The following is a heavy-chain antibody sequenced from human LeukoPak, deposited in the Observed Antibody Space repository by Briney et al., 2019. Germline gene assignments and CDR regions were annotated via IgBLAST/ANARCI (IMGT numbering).Heavy chain of an antibody. Sequence: PGGSLRLSCAASGFTFSSYAMHGVRQAPGKGLEWVAVISYDGSNKYYADSVKGRFTISRDNSKNTLYLQMNSLRAEDTAVYYCARVPSGIITILEYWGQGTLVTVSS. CDR3: ARVPSGIITILEY. D-gene: IGHD3-9*01. J-gene: IGHJ4*02. V-gene: IGHV3-30-3*01. CDR1: GFTFSSYA. CDR2: ISYDGSNK.